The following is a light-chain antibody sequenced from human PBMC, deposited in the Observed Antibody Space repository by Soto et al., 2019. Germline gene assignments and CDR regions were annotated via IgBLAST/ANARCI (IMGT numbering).Light chain of an antibody. Sequence: QSALTQPASVSGSPGQSITISCSGTSSDVGSSNLVSWYQQHPGKAPKLIIFEGDRRPSGVSGRFSGSKSGNTASLTISGLQAEDEADYYCCSFARSSSFYAFGTGTKVTVL. J-gene: IGLJ1*01. CDR2: EGD. CDR1: SSDVGSSNL. CDR3: CSFARSSSFYA. V-gene: IGLV2-23*01.